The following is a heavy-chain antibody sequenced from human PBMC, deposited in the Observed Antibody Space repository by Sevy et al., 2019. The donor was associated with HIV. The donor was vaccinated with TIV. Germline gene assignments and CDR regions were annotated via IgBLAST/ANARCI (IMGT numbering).Heavy chain of an antibody. Sequence: SETLSLTCTVSGGSISSSSYYWGWIRQPPGKGLEWIGSIYYSGSTYYNRSLKSRVTISVDTSKNQFSLKLSSVTAADTAVYYCAPQLVKGGDYYYRMDVWGQGTTVTVSS. CDR2: IYYSGST. V-gene: IGHV4-39*01. D-gene: IGHD6-13*01. CDR3: APQLVKGGDYYYRMDV. CDR1: GGSISSSSYY. J-gene: IGHJ6*02.